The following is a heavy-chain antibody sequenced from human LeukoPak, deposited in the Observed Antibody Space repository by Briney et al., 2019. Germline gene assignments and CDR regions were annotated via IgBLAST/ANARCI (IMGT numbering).Heavy chain of an antibody. V-gene: IGHV1-46*01. D-gene: IGHD3-10*01. J-gene: IGHJ5*02. CDR1: GYTFTSNY. CDR3: ARIWFGELAWFDP. Sequence: ASVKVSCKAFGYTFTSNYMHWVRQAPGQGPEWMGVISPSGGSTTYAQKFQGRVTLTRDMSTSTDYLELSSLRSEDTAVYYCARIWFGELAWFDPWGQGTLVTVSS. CDR2: ISPSGGST.